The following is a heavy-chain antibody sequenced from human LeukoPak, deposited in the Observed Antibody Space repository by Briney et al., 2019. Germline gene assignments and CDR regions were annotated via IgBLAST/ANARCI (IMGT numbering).Heavy chain of an antibody. Sequence: PSGTLSLTCAVSGGSISSSNWWSWVRQPPGKGLEWIGEIYHSGSTNYNPSLKSRVTISVDKSKNQFSLKLSSVTAADTAVYYCARVRTYDYVWGSYRYTIFDYFDYWGQGTLVTVSS. V-gene: IGHV4-4*02. D-gene: IGHD3-16*02. J-gene: IGHJ4*02. CDR2: IYHSGST. CDR3: ARVRTYDYVWGSYRYTIFDYFDY. CDR1: GGSISSSNW.